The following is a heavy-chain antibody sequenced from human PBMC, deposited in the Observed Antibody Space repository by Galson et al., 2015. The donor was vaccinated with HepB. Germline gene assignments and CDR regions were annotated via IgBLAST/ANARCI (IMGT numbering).Heavy chain of an antibody. D-gene: IGHD2-2*01. CDR2: ISAYNGNT. V-gene: IGHV1-18*04. CDR1: GYTFTSYG. J-gene: IGHJ6*02. Sequence: QSGAEVKKPGASVKVSCKASGYTFTSYGISWVRQAPGQGLEWMGWISAYNGNTNYAQKLQGRVTMTTDTSTSTAYMELRSLRSDDTAVYYCAGSYPSDIVVVPAPYGMDVWGQGTTVTVSS. CDR3: AGSYPSDIVVVPAPYGMDV.